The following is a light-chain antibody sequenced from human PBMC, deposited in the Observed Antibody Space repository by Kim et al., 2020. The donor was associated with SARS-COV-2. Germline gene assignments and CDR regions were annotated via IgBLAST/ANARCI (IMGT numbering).Light chain of an antibody. CDR1: SGSIASNY. Sequence: NFMLTQPHSVSRSPGKTVTISCTRSSGSIASNYVQWYQQRPGSAPTTVIYDDNQRPSGVPDRFSGSIDSSSNSASLTISGLKTEDEADYYCQSYDSSNLWVFGGGTQLTVL. CDR2: DDN. J-gene: IGLJ3*02. CDR3: QSYDSSNLWV. V-gene: IGLV6-57*03.